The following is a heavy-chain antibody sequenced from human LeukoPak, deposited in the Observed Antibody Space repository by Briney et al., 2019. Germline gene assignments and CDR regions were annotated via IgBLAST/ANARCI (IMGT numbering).Heavy chain of an antibody. Sequence: GGSLRLSCAASGFTLSSYSMNWVRQAPGKGLEWVSYISSSSRTIYYADSVKGRFTIFRDNAKNSLFLQMNSLRDEDTAVYYCARGSAWERGSYDYWGQGTLVTVSS. D-gene: IGHD1-26*01. CDR2: ISSSSRTI. V-gene: IGHV3-48*02. CDR3: ARGSAWERGSYDY. J-gene: IGHJ4*02. CDR1: GFTLSSYS.